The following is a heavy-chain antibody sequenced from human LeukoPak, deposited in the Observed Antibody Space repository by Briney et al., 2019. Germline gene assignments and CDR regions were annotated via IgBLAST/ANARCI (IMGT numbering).Heavy chain of an antibody. CDR2: ILYDGSKN. Sequence: GGSLRLSCAASGFIFSYFAMHWVRQAPGKGREWVALILYDGSKNDYADCGKGRFTIYRDNSKNTLVLQMSSLRTEDTAVYYCARDTDCFAIIQYYFDLWGRGTLVTVSS. V-gene: IGHV3-30*15. D-gene: IGHD3/OR15-3a*01. CDR1: GFIFSYFA. J-gene: IGHJ4*02. CDR3: ARDTDCFAIIQYYFDL.